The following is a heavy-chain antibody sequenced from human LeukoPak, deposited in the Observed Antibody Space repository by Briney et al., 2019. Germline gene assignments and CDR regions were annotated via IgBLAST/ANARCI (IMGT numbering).Heavy chain of an antibody. V-gene: IGHV1-18*01. CDR3: ARTNLDCKSGVCYDY. D-gene: IGHD2-8*01. CDR2: ISAYNGKT. Sequence: ASVKVSCKASDYTFTNYGISWVRQAPGQGLEWMGWISAYNGKTYYAQKFQGRVTVTTDTSTSTAYMDLRSLRSDDTAVYYCARTNLDCKSGVCYDYWGQGTPVTVSS. CDR1: DYTFTNYG. J-gene: IGHJ4*02.